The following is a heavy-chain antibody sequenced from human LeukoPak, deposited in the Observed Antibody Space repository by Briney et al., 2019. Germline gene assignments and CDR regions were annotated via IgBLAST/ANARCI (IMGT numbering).Heavy chain of an antibody. J-gene: IGHJ6*02. CDR1: EFILSDHY. CDR3: ARRMGQSGQYGMDV. D-gene: IGHD3-16*01. CDR2: SSNKARGYNI. V-gene: IGHV3-72*01. Sequence: PGGSLRLSCVASEFILSDHYTDWVRQAPGKGLEWVGRSSNKARGYNIEYAASVKGRFTISRDDSKNSLYLQMNSLKTEDTAVYYCARRMGQSGQYGMDVWGQGTTVTVSS.